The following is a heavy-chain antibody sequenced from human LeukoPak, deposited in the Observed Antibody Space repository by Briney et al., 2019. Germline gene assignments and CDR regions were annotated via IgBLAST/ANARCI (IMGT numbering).Heavy chain of an antibody. Sequence: SETLSLTRLGNVWIFHCYHWRWIRPPPGKGLEWIGEIHHDGTTKYNPSLKSRVGIVVDTSTHQFSLNLTSVTAADTAVYFCARLRPNGVTRTGPSYWGQGTLVTVSS. CDR1: VWIFHCYH. V-gene: IGHV4-34*01. CDR2: IHHDGTT. D-gene: IGHD2-8*01. CDR3: ARLRPNGVTRTGPSY. J-gene: IGHJ4*02.